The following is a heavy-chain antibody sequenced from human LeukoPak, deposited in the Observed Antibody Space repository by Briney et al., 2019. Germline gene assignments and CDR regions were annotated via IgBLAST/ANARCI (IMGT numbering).Heavy chain of an antibody. D-gene: IGHD3-22*01. Sequence: GGSLRLSCAASGFTFGSYGMSWVRQAPGKGLEWVSFITPNADRTSYAGSVEGRFTISRDNPRNTLYMQMNSLRDEDTAIYYCAIMHGYYDGSGYWVQWGQGTLVTVSS. V-gene: IGHV3-23*01. J-gene: IGHJ1*01. CDR2: ITPNADRT. CDR1: GFTFGSYG. CDR3: AIMHGYYDGSGYWVQ.